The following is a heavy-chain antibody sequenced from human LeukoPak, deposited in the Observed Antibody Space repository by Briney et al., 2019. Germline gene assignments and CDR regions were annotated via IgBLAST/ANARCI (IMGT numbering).Heavy chain of an antibody. D-gene: IGHD2-2*01. V-gene: IGHV3-7*03. Sequence: GGSLRLPCLTSGFTLSTNAMSWVRQAPGEGLEWVANIRPDGSQKYYVDSARGRFTISRDNAKSSLYLQMSSLRPEDTATYYCARDFQPRYCSSSSCSPAWGQGTTVTVSS. CDR2: IRPDGSQK. CDR1: GFTLSTNA. J-gene: IGHJ6*02. CDR3: ARDFQPRYCSSSSCSPA.